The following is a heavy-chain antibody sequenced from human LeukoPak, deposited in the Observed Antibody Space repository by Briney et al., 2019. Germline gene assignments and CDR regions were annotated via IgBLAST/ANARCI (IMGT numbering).Heavy chain of an antibody. CDR1: GLTFSSYA. Sequence: GGSLRLSCAASGLTFSSYAMTWVRQAPGKGLEWVSGISGSGGTTYYADSVKGRFTISRDNSKNTLYLQMNSLRAEDTAVYYCAKGGRWDYYDSSHWGQGTMVTVSS. CDR3: AKGGRWDYYDSSH. J-gene: IGHJ3*01. CDR2: ISGSGGTT. D-gene: IGHD3-22*01. V-gene: IGHV3-23*01.